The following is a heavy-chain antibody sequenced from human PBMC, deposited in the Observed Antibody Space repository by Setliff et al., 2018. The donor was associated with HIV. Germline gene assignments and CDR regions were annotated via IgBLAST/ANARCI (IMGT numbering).Heavy chain of an antibody. D-gene: IGHD3-22*01. CDR1: GDSVTSSSW. Sequence: SETLSLTCALSGDSVTSSSWWSWVRQPPGKGLEWIGEIYRSGSTNYNPSLKSRVTISLDKSKNQFSLKVNSVTAADTAVYYCTRRDNSVSGYYTDHAFDIWGQGTLVTVSS. V-gene: IGHV4-4*02. J-gene: IGHJ3*02. CDR3: TRRDNSVSGYYTDHAFDI. CDR2: IYRSGST.